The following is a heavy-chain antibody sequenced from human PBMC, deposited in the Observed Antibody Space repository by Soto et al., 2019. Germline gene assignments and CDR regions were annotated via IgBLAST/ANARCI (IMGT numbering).Heavy chain of an antibody. CDR2: MTCGGSST. CDR3: GRVGI. J-gene: IGHJ4*02. Sequence: GGSLRLSCAASGFTFSSYGMSWVRQAPGKGLEWVSAMTCGGSSTYYADSVKGRFTISSDNPKNTLDLQMNSLRAEDTAIYYCGRVGIWGQGTLVTVSS. V-gene: IGHV3-23*01. CDR1: GFTFSSYG. D-gene: IGHD2-15*01.